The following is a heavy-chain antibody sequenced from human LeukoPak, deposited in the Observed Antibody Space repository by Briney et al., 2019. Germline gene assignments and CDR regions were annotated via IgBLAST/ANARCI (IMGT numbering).Heavy chain of an antibody. D-gene: IGHD3-10*02. CDR2: ISSSGSTI. J-gene: IGHJ6*04. CDR1: GFTFSSYE. V-gene: IGHV3-48*03. Sequence: GGSLRLSCAASGFTFSSYEMNWVRQAPGKGLEWVSYISSSGSTIYYADSVKGRFTISRDNAKNSLYLQMNSLRADDTAVYYCAEPGTTMIGGVWGKGTTVTISS. CDR3: AEPGTTMIGGV.